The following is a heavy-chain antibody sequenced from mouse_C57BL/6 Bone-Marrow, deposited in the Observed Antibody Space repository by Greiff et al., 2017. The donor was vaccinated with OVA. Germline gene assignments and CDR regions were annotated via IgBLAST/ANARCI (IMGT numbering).Heavy chain of an antibody. D-gene: IGHD2-3*01. J-gene: IGHJ2*01. V-gene: IGHV1-64*01. Sequence: QVQLQQPGAELVKPGASVKLSCKASGYTFTSYWMHWVKQRPGQGLEWIGMIHPNSGSTNYNEKFKSKATLTVDKSSSTAYMQLSSLTSEDSAVYYCARKWLLLDFDYWGQGTTLTVSS. CDR2: IHPNSGST. CDR1: GYTFTSYW. CDR3: ARKWLLLDFDY.